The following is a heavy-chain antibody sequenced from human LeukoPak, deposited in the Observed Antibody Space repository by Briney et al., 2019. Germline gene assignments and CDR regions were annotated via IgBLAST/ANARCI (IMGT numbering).Heavy chain of an antibody. J-gene: IGHJ6*03. V-gene: IGHV3-30*02. CDR2: IRYDGSNK. CDR1: GSTFSSYG. D-gene: IGHD1-26*01. Sequence: SGGSLRLSCAASGSTFSSYGMHWVRQAPGKGLEWVAFIRYDGSNKYYADSAKGRFTISRDNSKNTLYLQMNSLRAEDTAVYYCAKDQVGYYYYYMDVWGKGTTVTISS. CDR3: AKDQVGYYYYYMDV.